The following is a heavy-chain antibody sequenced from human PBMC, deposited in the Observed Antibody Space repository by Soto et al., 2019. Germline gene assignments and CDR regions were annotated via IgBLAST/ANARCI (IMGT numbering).Heavy chain of an antibody. CDR3: ARHKRDLRFLEWSYYFDY. Sequence: GGSLGLSCAASGFTFSNYGMHWVRQAPGKGLEWVALISYDGSNKYYADSVKGRFSISRDNSKNTLYLQMNSLRAEDTAVYYCARHKRDLRFLEWSYYFDYWGQGTLLTGSS. V-gene: IGHV3-30*03. J-gene: IGHJ4*02. CDR1: GFTFSNYG. CDR2: ISYDGSNK. D-gene: IGHD3-3*01.